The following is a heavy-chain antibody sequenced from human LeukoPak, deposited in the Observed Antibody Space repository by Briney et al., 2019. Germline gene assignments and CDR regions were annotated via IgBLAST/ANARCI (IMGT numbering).Heavy chain of an antibody. CDR2: IYTGGNT. J-gene: IGHJ6*02. D-gene: IGHD4-17*01. CDR3: LAYRDYGDSYYGMDV. Sequence: GGSLRLSCAASGFTVDSNYLSWVRQAPGKGLEWVSTIYTGGNTYYAASVKGRCTISRDFSKNTVFLHMNSLRAEDTAMYYCLAYRDYGDSYYGMDVWGQGTTVIVSS. V-gene: IGHV3-53*01. CDR1: GFTVDSNY.